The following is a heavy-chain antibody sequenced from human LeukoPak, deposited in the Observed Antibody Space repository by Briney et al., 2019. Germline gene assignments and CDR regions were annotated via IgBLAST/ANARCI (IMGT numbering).Heavy chain of an antibody. CDR1: GGSISSGGYS. CDR3: AKDWDDYGDYLPLDY. J-gene: IGHJ4*02. CDR2: ISGSGGST. Sequence: ETLSLTCAVSGGSISSGGYSWSWVRQAPGKGLEWVSTISGSGGSTYYADSVKGRFTISRDNSKNTPYLQMNSLRAEDTAVYYCAKDWDDYGDYLPLDYWGQGTLVTVSS. V-gene: IGHV3-23*01. D-gene: IGHD4-17*01.